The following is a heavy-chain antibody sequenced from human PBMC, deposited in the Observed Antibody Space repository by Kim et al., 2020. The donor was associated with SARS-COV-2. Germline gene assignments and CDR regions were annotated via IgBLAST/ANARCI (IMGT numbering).Heavy chain of an antibody. D-gene: IGHD3-10*02. CDR2: ISSSSSYI. Sequence: GGSLRLSCAASGFTFSSYSMNWVRQAPGKGLEWVSSISSSSSYIYYADSVKGRFTISRDNAKNSLYLQMNSLRAEDTAVYYCALLVVRQNYYGMDVWGQGTTVTVSS. CDR1: GFTFSSYS. J-gene: IGHJ6*02. CDR3: ALLVVRQNYYGMDV. V-gene: IGHV3-21*01.